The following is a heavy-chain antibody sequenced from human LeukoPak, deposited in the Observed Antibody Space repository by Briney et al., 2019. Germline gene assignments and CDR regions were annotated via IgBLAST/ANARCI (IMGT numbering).Heavy chain of an antibody. CDR1: GFTFSSYA. V-gene: IGHV3-23*01. CDR2: ISGSGGST. CDR3: AKVDDYGGNSAFDY. D-gene: IGHD4-23*01. Sequence: GGSLRLSCAGSGFTFSSYAMTWVRQAPGKGLEWVSAISGSGGSTYYADSVKGRFTISRDNSKNTLYLQMNSLRAEDTAVYYCAKVDDYGGNSAFDYWGQGTLVTVSS. J-gene: IGHJ4*02.